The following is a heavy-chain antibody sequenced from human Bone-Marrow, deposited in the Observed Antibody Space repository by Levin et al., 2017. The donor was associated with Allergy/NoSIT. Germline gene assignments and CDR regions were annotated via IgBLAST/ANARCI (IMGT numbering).Heavy chain of an antibody. CDR3: ARESNGDDNWLDP. D-gene: IGHD2-21*01. Sequence: PSETLSLTCTVSGVSISSSSYYWAWVRQPPGKGLEWIGASYWNGGTYFNPSLKSRVTISVHTSNNRFSLELTSVTAADTAFYYCARESNGDDNWLDPWGQGTLVIVSS. J-gene: IGHJ5*02. CDR2: SYWNGGT. CDR1: GVSISSSSYY. V-gene: IGHV4-39*07.